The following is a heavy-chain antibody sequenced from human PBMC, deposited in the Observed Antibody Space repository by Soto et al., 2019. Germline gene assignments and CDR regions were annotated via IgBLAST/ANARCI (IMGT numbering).Heavy chain of an antibody. Sequence: QITLKESGPTLVKPTQTLTLTSTFSGFSLSTSGVGVGWIRQPPGKALEWLALIYWDDDKRYSPSLKSRLTITKDTSKNQVVLTMTNMDPVDTATYYCAHRLNLPLAETGAFDIWGQGTMVTVSS. D-gene: IGHD3-3*02. V-gene: IGHV2-5*02. CDR2: IYWDDDK. CDR3: AHRLNLPLAETGAFDI. J-gene: IGHJ3*02. CDR1: GFSLSTSGVG.